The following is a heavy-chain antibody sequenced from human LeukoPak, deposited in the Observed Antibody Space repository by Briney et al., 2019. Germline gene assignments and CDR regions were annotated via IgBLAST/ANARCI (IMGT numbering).Heavy chain of an antibody. J-gene: IGHJ3*02. CDR3: AKGRVGHSPGYYYGNDAFDI. V-gene: IGHV3-30*18. Sequence: GGSLRLSCAASGFTLSSYGMHWVRQAPGKGLEWVAVISYDGSNKYYADSVKGRFTISRDNSKNTLYLQMNSLRAEDTAVYYCAKGRVGHSPGYYYGNDAFDIWGQGTMVTVSS. D-gene: IGHD3-22*01. CDR2: ISYDGSNK. CDR1: GFTLSSYG.